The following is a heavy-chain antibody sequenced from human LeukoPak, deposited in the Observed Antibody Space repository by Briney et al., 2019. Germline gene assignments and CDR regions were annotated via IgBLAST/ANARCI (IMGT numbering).Heavy chain of an antibody. CDR3: ARVEMVVAATLVGFDY. J-gene: IGHJ4*02. Sequence: SETLSLTCAVYGGSFSGYYWSWIRQPPGKGLEWIGESNHSGSTNYNPSLKSRVTISVDTSKNQFSLKLSSVTAADTAVYYCARVEMVVAATLVGFDYWGQGTLVTVSS. V-gene: IGHV4-34*01. CDR1: GGSFSGYY. D-gene: IGHD2-15*01. CDR2: SNHSGST.